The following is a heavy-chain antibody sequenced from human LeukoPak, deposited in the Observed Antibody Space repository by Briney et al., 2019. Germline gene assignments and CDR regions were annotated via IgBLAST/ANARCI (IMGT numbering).Heavy chain of an antibody. CDR2: ISSSSSYI. J-gene: IGHJ3*02. Sequence: PSETLSLTCAVYGGSFSGYYWSWIRQPPGKGLEWESSISSSSSYIYYADSVKGRFTISRDNAKNSLYLQMNSLRAEDTAVYYCARDPGGYCSSTSCYPGYDAFDIWGQGTMVTVSS. CDR1: GGSFSGYY. D-gene: IGHD2-2*01. V-gene: IGHV3-21*01. CDR3: ARDPGGYCSSTSCYPGYDAFDI.